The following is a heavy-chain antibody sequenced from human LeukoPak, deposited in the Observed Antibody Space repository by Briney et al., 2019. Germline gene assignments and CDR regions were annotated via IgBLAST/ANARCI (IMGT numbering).Heavy chain of an antibody. CDR3: AGGSGTYSPDY. J-gene: IGHJ4*02. V-gene: IGHV1-2*02. CDR1: GYTFTGYY. CDR2: INPNSGGT. Sequence: ASVKVSCKASGYTFTGYYMHWVRQAPGQGLEWMGLINPNSGGTNYAQKFQARVTMTRDTSISTACMELTRLRSDDTAIYYCAGGSGTYSPDYWGQGTLVTVSS. D-gene: IGHD3-10*01.